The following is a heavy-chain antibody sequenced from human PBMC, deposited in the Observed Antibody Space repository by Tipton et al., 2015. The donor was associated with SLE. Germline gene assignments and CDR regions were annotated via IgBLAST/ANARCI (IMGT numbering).Heavy chain of an antibody. CDR3: ARHKLGFSWSYFDS. CDR1: GGSISGYY. V-gene: IGHV4-59*08. CDR2: ISFSGLT. D-gene: IGHD3-3*01. J-gene: IGHJ4*02. Sequence: LRLSCTVSGGSISGYYWSWVRQPPGKGLEWIGYISFSGLTNYNPSVRSRVSTSMDTSKNQFSLQMSSATAADTALYYCARHKLGFSWSYFDSWGQGTLVTVSS.